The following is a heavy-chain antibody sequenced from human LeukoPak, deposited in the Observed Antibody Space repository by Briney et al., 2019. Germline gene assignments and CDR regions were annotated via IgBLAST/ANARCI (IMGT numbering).Heavy chain of an antibody. CDR1: GGSISSYY. D-gene: IGHD2-15*01. J-gene: IGHJ6*03. Sequence: PSETLSLTCTVSGGSISSYYWSWIRQPPGKGLEWIGYIHYSGSTNYNPSLKSRVTIPVDTSKNQFSLKLSSVTAADTAVYYCARTPEGYCRGRSCYSYYYYMDVWGKGTTVTVSS. CDR3: ARTPEGYCRGRSCYSYYYYMDV. V-gene: IGHV4-59*01. CDR2: IHYSGST.